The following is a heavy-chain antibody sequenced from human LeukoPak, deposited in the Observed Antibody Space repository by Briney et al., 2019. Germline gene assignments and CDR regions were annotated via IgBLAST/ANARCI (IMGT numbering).Heavy chain of an antibody. V-gene: IGHV4-59*01. CDR3: ARAEIAAAGPTTFDY. CDR2: IYYSGST. Sequence: SETLSLTCTVSGGSISSYYWSWIRQPPGKGLEWIGYIYYSGSTNYNPSLKSRVTISVDTSKNQFSLKLSSVTAADTAVYYCARAEIAAAGPTTFDYWGQGTLVTVSS. D-gene: IGHD6-13*01. J-gene: IGHJ4*02. CDR1: GGSISSYY.